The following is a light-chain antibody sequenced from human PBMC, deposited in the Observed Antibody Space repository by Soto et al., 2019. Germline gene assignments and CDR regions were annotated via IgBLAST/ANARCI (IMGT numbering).Light chain of an antibody. Sequence: DIQMTQSPSSLSASVGDRVTITCRASQTITGSLNWYQQRPGKAPNLLIYASNSLQSGVPPRFSGSGSGTDFTLTISSLQPEDFTTYYCQHTYSIPITFGQGTRLDIK. CDR2: ASN. CDR1: QTITGS. J-gene: IGKJ5*01. CDR3: QHTYSIPIT. V-gene: IGKV1-39*01.